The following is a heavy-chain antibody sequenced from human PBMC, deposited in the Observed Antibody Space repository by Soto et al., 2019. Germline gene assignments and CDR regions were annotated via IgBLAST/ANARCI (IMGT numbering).Heavy chain of an antibody. V-gene: IGHV3-74*01. J-gene: IGHJ4*02. D-gene: IGHD5-12*01. Sequence: EVQLVESGGGLVQPGGSLRLSCAASGFTFNSYWMHWVRQAPGKGLVWVPRIKGDGSSTSYADSVKGRFSISRDNAKSTLYLQMNSLRAEDTAVYYCSRGGYVAAFDYWGQGTLVTASS. CDR1: GFTFNSYW. CDR2: IKGDGSST. CDR3: SRGGYVAAFDY.